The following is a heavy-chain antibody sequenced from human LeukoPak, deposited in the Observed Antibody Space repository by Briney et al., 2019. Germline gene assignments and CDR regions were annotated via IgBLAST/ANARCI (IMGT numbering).Heavy chain of an antibody. CDR2: IYYSGRT. CDR1: GDSISTSNNY. J-gene: IGHJ4*02. CDR3: ATQSPDGDYAFDY. V-gene: IGHV4-39*07. Sequence: SETLSLTCTVSGDSISTSNNYWGWVRQPPGERLEWLGSIYYSGRTYYNPSLKSRVTVSVDTSKNQFSLKLSSVTAADTAVYYCATQSPDGDYAFDYWGQGTLVTVSS. D-gene: IGHD4-17*01.